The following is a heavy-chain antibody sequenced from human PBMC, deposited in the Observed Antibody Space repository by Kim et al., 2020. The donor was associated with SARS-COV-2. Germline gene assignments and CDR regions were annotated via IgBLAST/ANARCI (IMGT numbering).Heavy chain of an antibody. Sequence: ASVKVSCKVSGYTLTELSMHWVRQAPGKGLEWMGGFDPEDGETIYAQKFQGRVTMTEDTSTDTAYMELSSLRSEDTAVYYCATVGGYGSGSPFDYWGQGTLVTVSS. CDR2: FDPEDGET. CDR1: GYTLTELS. CDR3: ATVGGYGSGSPFDY. J-gene: IGHJ4*02. D-gene: IGHD3-10*01. V-gene: IGHV1-24*01.